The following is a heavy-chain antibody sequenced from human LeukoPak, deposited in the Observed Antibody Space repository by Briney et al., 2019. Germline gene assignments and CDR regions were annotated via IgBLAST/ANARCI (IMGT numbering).Heavy chain of an antibody. V-gene: IGHV1-69*05. J-gene: IGHJ3*02. Sequence: SVKVSCKASGGTFSSYAISWVRQAPGQGLEWMGGIIPIFGTANYARKFQGRVTITTDESTSTAYMELSSLRSEDTAVYYCAKSDLAYCGGDCYSVGAFDIWGQGTMVTVSS. CDR3: AKSDLAYCGGDCYSVGAFDI. D-gene: IGHD2-21*02. CDR2: IIPIFGTA. CDR1: GGTFSSYA.